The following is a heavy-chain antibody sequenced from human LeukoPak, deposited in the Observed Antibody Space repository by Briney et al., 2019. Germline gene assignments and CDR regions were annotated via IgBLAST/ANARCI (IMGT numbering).Heavy chain of an antibody. CDR1: GFTSSSYA. D-gene: IGHD3-16*02. V-gene: IGHV3-30*04. CDR3: ARGRRGGVIDVFDY. Sequence: GGSLRLSCAASGFTSSSYAMHWVRQAPGKGLEWVAVISYDGSNKYYADSVKGRFTISRDNSKNTLYLQMNSLRAEDTAVYYCARGRRGGVIDVFDYWGQGTLVTVSS. J-gene: IGHJ4*02. CDR2: ISYDGSNK.